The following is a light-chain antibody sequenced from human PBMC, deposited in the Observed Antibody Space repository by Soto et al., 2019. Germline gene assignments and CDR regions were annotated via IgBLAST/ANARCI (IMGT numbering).Light chain of an antibody. J-gene: IGKJ1*01. CDR1: QSVSSSY. CDR2: GAS. V-gene: IGKV3-20*01. CDR3: QQYGGSPPMT. Sequence: EIVLTQAPGTLSLSPGERATVSCRSGQSVSSSYLAWYQQKPGQAPRLLIYGASTRATGIPDRFSGSGSGPDFTLTISRLEPEDFAVYYCQQYGGSPPMTFGQGTKVDIK.